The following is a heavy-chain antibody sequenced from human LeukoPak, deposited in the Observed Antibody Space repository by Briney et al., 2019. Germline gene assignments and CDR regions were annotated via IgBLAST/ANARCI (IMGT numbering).Heavy chain of an antibody. CDR3: ARNQDYGVYNSVGAFDI. Sequence: PGRSLILSCAGSGFTFSSYGMHWVRQAPGKGLGWVAVIWDDGSKKYYADSVKGRFTISRDNSKNTLYLQMNSLRAEDTAVYYCARNQDYGVYNSVGAFDIWGQGTMVTVSS. V-gene: IGHV3-33*01. CDR1: GFTFSSYG. D-gene: IGHD4-17*01. CDR2: IWDDGSKK. J-gene: IGHJ3*02.